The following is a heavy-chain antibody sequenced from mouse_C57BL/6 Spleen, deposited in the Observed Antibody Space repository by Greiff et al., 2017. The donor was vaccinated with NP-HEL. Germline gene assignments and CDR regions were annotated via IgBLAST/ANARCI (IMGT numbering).Heavy chain of an antibody. D-gene: IGHD1-1*01. CDR1: GYTFTSYW. CDR2: IDPSDSYT. Sequence: QVHVKQPGAELVKPGASVKLSCKASGYTFTSYWMQWVKQRPGQGLEWIGEIDPSDSYTNYNQKFKGKATLTVDTSSSTAYMQLSSLTSEDSAVYYCARGITTVVAKVDYWGQGTTLTVSS. J-gene: IGHJ2*01. V-gene: IGHV1-50*01. CDR3: ARGITTVVAKVDY.